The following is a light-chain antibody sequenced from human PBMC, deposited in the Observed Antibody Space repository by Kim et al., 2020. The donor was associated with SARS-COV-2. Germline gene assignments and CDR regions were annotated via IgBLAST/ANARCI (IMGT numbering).Light chain of an antibody. V-gene: IGLV1-44*01. CDR1: RSNIGNNA. Sequence: QSVLTQPPSASGTPGQRVTISCSGSRSNIGNNAVNWYQQIPGTSPKLLIYSTNQRPSGVPDRFSGSKSGTSASLAISGLQSEDETDYYCAAWDDSLKGPVFGGGTKVTVL. J-gene: IGLJ3*02. CDR3: AAWDDSLKGPV. CDR2: STN.